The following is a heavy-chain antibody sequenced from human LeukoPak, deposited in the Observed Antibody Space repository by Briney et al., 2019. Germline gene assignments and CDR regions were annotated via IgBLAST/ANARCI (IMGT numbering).Heavy chain of an antibody. CDR1: GYTFTSNY. CDR2: IYPRDGST. Sequence: ASVKVSCKASGYTFTSNYIHWVRQAPGQGLEWMGTIYPRDGSTSYAQKFQGRVTVTRDTPTSTVHMELSGLRSEDTAVYYCARDQEGFDYWGQGTLVTVSS. CDR3: ARDQEGFDY. J-gene: IGHJ4*02. V-gene: IGHV1-46*01.